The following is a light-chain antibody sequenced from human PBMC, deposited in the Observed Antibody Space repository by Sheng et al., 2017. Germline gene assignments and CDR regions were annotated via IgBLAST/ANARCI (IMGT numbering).Light chain of an antibody. J-gene: IGKJ3*01. CDR3: QIRGNWL. V-gene: IGKV3-11*01. CDR2: DAS. Sequence: EIVLTQSPATLSLSPGERATLSCRSSESVNFFLAWYQQKPGQAPRLLLYDASNRATGIPARFSGSGSGTDFTLTISSLEPEDCAVYYCQIRGNWLFGPGTKVEIK. CDR1: ESVNFF.